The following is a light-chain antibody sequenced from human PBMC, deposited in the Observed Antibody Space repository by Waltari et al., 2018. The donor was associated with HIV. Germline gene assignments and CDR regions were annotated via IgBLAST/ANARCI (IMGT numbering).Light chain of an antibody. CDR2: GTS. J-gene: IGKJ1*01. CDR3: QQDNNWALT. V-gene: IGKV3-15*01. Sequence: EIVMTQSPATLSVSPGERATLSCRASQSVSSNLAWYQQKPGQAPRLLIDGTSTRATGIPARFSGSGSRTKFTLTISGLQSEDFAVYYCQQDNNWALTFGQGTKVEIK. CDR1: QSVSSN.